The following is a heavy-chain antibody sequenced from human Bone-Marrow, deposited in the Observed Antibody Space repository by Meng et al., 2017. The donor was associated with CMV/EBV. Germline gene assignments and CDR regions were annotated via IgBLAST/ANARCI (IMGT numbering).Heavy chain of an antibody. V-gene: IGHV1-46*01. CDR2: ITPSGHTI. D-gene: IGHD3-16*01. CDR1: GYTFSLYP. Sequence: ASVKVSCKASGYTFSLYPMHWVRQTPGQGLEWMGTITPSGHTIGHAQKFHGRVTLTRDTSTSTVYMDLSSLRSEDTAVYYCARGLGFDYWYFDLWGRGTLVTVSS. CDR3: ARGLGFDYWYFDL. J-gene: IGHJ2*01.